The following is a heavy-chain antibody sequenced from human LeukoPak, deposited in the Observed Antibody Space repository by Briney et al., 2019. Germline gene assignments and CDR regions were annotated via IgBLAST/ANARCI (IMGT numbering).Heavy chain of an antibody. J-gene: IGHJ4*02. CDR2: IYYSGST. D-gene: IGHD3-22*01. CDR1: GGSISSYY. CDR3: ARYGCDSSGYYYQGHFDY. Sequence: SETLSLTCTVSGGSISSYYWSWIRQPPGKGLEWIGYIYYSGSTNYNPSLKSRVTISVDTSKNQFSLKLSSVTAADTAVYYCARYGCDSSGYYYQGHFDYWGQGTLVTVSS. V-gene: IGHV4-59*01.